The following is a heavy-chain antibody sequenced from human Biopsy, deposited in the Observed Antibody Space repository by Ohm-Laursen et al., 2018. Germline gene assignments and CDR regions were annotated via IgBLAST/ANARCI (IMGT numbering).Heavy chain of an antibody. CDR2: IFTSGST. CDR1: GGSISDYY. Sequence: SDTLSLTWTVSGGSISDYYCVWIRQPAGKGLEWIGLIFTSGSTTYNPSLRSRVTMSVDTSKNQFTLNLSSVTAADTAMYYCAAYYYDSSGYFYAFHYWGQGTLVTVSS. CDR3: AAYYYDSSGYFYAFHY. V-gene: IGHV4-4*07. J-gene: IGHJ4*02. D-gene: IGHD3-22*01.